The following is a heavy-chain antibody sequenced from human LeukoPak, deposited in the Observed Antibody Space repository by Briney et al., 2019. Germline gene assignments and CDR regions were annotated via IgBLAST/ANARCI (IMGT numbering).Heavy chain of an antibody. CDR3: AKDRPLIYCSGGSCLPY. CDR1: GFTVSSNY. V-gene: IGHV3-23*01. Sequence: PGGSLRLSCAASGFTVSSNYMSWVRQAPGKGLEWVSAISGSGGSTYYADSVKGRFTISRDNSKNTLYLQMNSLRAEDTAVYYCAKDRPLIYCSGGSCLPYWGQGTLVTVSS. CDR2: ISGSGGST. J-gene: IGHJ4*02. D-gene: IGHD2-15*01.